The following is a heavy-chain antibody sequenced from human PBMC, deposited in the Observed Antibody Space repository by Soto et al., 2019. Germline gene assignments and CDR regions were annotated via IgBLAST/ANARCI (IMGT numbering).Heavy chain of an antibody. CDR1: GGTFSSYA. Sequence: QVQLVQSGAEVKKPGSSVKVSCKASGGTFSSYAISWVRQAPGQGLEWMGGIIPIFGTANYAQKFQGRVTITADESTNTAYMEMSSLRSEDTAVYYCARTATTGVFGVARPYYSYYSGMDVWGQGTTVTVS. J-gene: IGHJ6*02. CDR2: IIPIFGTA. V-gene: IGHV1-69*01. D-gene: IGHD3-3*01. CDR3: ARTATTGVFGVARPYYSYYSGMDV.